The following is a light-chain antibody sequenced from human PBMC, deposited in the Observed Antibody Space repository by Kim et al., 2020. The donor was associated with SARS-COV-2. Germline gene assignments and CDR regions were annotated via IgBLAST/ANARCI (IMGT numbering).Light chain of an antibody. V-gene: IGKV1-9*01. CDR1: QGISNY. J-gene: IGKJ1*01. Sequence: ASVGDRVTITCRSSQGISNYLAWYQQNPGNAPKLLIYGASTLQSGVPSRFSGSGSGTDFTLTISILQPEDFATYSCHQFNSYPRSFGQGTKVDIK. CDR2: GAS. CDR3: HQFNSYPRS.